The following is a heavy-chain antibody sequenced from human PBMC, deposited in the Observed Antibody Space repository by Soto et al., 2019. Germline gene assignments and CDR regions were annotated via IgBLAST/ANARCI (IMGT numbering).Heavy chain of an antibody. Sequence: QVQLVQSGAEVKKPGASVKVSCKASGYTFTTYGISWVRQAPGQGLEWMGWISAYNGNTNYAQKLQGRVTMTTDTXTXPAYMELRSLRSDDTAVYYCARDHGYCSGGTCYPRYWGQGTLVTVSS. J-gene: IGHJ4*02. D-gene: IGHD2-15*01. V-gene: IGHV1-18*01. CDR1: GYTFTTYG. CDR3: ARDHGYCSGGTCYPRY. CDR2: ISAYNGNT.